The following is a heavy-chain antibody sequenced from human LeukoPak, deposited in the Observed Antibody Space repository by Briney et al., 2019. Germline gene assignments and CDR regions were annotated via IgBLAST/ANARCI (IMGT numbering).Heavy chain of an antibody. Sequence: GGSLRLSCAASGFTFSTYVMTWVRQAPGKGLEWVSAILGSGGGTYYADSVKGRFTISRDNYKNTLYLQMNSLRSDDTAVYYCARAGYGYNWNYYYYYYMDVWGKGTTVTVSS. CDR3: ARAGYGYNWNYYYYYYMDV. D-gene: IGHD1-20*01. CDR1: GFTFSTYV. V-gene: IGHV3-23*01. J-gene: IGHJ6*03. CDR2: ILGSGGGT.